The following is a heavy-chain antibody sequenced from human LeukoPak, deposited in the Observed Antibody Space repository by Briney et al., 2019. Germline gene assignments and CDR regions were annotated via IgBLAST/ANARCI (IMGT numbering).Heavy chain of an antibody. CDR3: ARDHYSGGYPIDY. J-gene: IGHJ4*02. D-gene: IGHD1-26*01. CDR2: ISYDGSNK. CDR1: GFTFSSYA. Sequence: QPGGSLRLSCAASGFTFSSYAMHWVRQAPGKGLEWVAVISYDGSNKYYADSVKGRFTISRDNSKNTLYLQMNSLRAEDTAVYYCARDHYSGGYPIDYWGQGTLVTVSS. V-gene: IGHV3-30*04.